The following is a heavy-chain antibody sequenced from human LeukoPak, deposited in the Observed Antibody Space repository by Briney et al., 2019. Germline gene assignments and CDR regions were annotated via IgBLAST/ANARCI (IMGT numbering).Heavy chain of an antibody. Sequence: GASVKVSCKASGYTFTNYGINWVRQAPGQGLEWMGWINTYNGNTNYARKFQGRVTMTTDTSTSTAYMELRSLRSDDTAVYYCARVVLDHYYDSSGYLGTLDYWGQGTLVTVSS. CDR3: ARVVLDHYYDSSGYLGTLDY. J-gene: IGHJ4*02. D-gene: IGHD3-22*01. V-gene: IGHV1-18*01. CDR1: GYTFTNYG. CDR2: INTYNGNT.